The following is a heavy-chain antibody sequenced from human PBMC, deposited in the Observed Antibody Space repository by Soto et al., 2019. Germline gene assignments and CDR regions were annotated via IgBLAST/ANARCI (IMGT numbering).Heavy chain of an antibody. CDR3: AKDSGRGSADYYFDY. CDR1: GFPFSSYS. D-gene: IGHD3-10*01. Sequence: GGSLRLSCAASGFPFSSYSMNGVRQATGKGLEWVSSISSSSSYIYYADSVKGRFTISRDNAKNSLYLQMNSLRAEDTAVYFRAKDSGRGSADYYFDYWGRGTLVTVPS. J-gene: IGHJ4*02. V-gene: IGHV3-21*01. CDR2: ISSSSSYI.